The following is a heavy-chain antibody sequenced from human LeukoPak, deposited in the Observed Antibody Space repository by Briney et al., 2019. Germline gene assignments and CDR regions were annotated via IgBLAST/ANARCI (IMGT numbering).Heavy chain of an antibody. CDR3: ANPTGYSSSWPSFLGGDY. V-gene: IGHV3-33*06. Sequence: GGSLRLSCAASGFTFSSYGMHWVRQAPGKGLEWVAVIWYDGSNKYYADSVKGRFTISRDNSKNTLYLQMNSLRAEDTAVYYCANPTGYSSSWPSFLGGDYWGQGTLVTVSS. J-gene: IGHJ4*02. CDR2: IWYDGSNK. D-gene: IGHD6-13*01. CDR1: GFTFSSYG.